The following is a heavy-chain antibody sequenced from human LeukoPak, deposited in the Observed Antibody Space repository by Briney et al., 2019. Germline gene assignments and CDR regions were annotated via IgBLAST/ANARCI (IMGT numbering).Heavy chain of an antibody. CDR1: GVATSRSSYY. D-gene: IGHD4-17*01. CDR3: ARLSNDYGDYAGYWYFDL. V-gene: IGHV4-39*01. CDR2: IYYSGST. Sequence: SETLSLTCTLSGVATSRSSYYWGWIRHPPGKGLEWIGSIYYSGSTYYNPSLKSRVTISVDTSKNQFSLKLSSVTAADTAVYYCARLSNDYGDYAGYWYFDLWGRGTLVTVSS. J-gene: IGHJ2*01.